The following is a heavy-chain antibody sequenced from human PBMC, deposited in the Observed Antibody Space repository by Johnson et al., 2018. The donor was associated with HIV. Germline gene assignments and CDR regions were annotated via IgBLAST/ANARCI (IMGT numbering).Heavy chain of an antibody. CDR1: GFTFSSYA. D-gene: IGHD6-6*01. Sequence: QMQLVESGGGVVQPGRSLRLSCAASGFTFSSYAMHWVRQAPGKGLEWVAVISYDGSNKYYADSVKGRFTISRDNSKNTLYLQMNSLRAEDTAVYYCARDREQLGRYAFDIWGQGTMVTVSS. CDR2: ISYDGSNK. J-gene: IGHJ3*02. V-gene: IGHV3-30-3*01. CDR3: ARDREQLGRYAFDI.